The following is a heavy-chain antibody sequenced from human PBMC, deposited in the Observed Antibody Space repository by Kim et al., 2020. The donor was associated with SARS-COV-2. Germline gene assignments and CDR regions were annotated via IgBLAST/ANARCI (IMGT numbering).Heavy chain of an antibody. V-gene: IGHV6-1*01. D-gene: IGHD3-22*01. Sequence: SQTLSLTCAISGDSVSSNSAAWNWIRQSPSRGLEWLGRTYYRSKWYNDYAVSVKSRITINPDTSKNQFSLQLNSVTPEDTAVYYCARAYYYDSSGYYYEDGDPKDYYYYYGMDVWGQGTTVTVSS. J-gene: IGHJ6*02. CDR2: TYYRSKWYN. CDR3: ARAYYYDSSGYYYEDGDPKDYYYYYGMDV. CDR1: GDSVSSNSAA.